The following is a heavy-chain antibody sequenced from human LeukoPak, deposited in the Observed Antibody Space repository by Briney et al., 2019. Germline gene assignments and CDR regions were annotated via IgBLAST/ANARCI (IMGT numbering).Heavy chain of an antibody. CDR2: IHYSGST. Sequence: SETLSLTCTVSGGSISSSSYYWGWIRQPPGKGLEWIGSIHYSGSTYYNPSLKSRVTISVDTSKNQFSLKLSSVTAADTAVYYCARDYILTGYYPQGYFDYWGQGTLVTVSS. J-gene: IGHJ4*02. CDR3: ARDYILTGYYPQGYFDY. V-gene: IGHV4-39*07. CDR1: GGSISSSSYY. D-gene: IGHD3-9*01.